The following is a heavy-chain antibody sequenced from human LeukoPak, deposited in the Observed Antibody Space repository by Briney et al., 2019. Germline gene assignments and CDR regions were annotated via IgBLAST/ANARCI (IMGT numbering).Heavy chain of an antibody. CDR1: GVTFSGYA. D-gene: IGHD6-19*01. CDR2: ISGSGGHT. Sequence: GGSLRLSCAASGVTFSGYAMSWVRQAPGKGLEWVSAISGSGGHTYYADSVRGRFTISRDNSKNTLYLQMNSLRAEDSALYYCAKELSHGWYGGKSFDYWGQGTLVTVSS. J-gene: IGHJ4*02. V-gene: IGHV3-23*01. CDR3: AKELSHGWYGGKSFDY.